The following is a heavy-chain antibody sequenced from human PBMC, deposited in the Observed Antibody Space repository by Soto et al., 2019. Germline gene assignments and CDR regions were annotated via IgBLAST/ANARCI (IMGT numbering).Heavy chain of an antibody. CDR1: GLTVSHNY. Sequence: EVQLVESGGGLIQPGGSLRLSCVASGLTVSHNYMAWVRQAPEMGLEWVSILYTEGTTYYADSVKGQFTISRDSSKNTLFLQMDSLRAEDTAVYYCVRPRPSGENYGMDVWGQGTTVTVSS. CDR2: LYTEGTT. V-gene: IGHV3-53*01. J-gene: IGHJ6*02. CDR3: VRPRPSGENYGMDV. D-gene: IGHD3-16*01.